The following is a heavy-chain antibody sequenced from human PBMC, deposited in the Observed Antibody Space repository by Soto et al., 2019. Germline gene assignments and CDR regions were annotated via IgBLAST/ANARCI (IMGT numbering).Heavy chain of an antibody. Sequence: SGGSLRLSCAASGFTFSSYAMSWVRQAPGKGLEWVSAISGSGGSTYHADSVKGRFTISRDNSKNTLYLQTNSLRAEDTAVYYCAKDETMIVVFGYFDYWGQGTLVTVS. CDR3: AKDETMIVVFGYFDY. J-gene: IGHJ4*02. V-gene: IGHV3-23*01. D-gene: IGHD3-22*01. CDR2: ISGSGGST. CDR1: GFTFSSYA.